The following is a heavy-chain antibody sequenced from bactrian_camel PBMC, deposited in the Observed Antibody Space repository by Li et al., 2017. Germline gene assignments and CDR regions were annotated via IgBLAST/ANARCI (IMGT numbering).Heavy chain of an antibody. CDR2: IDSSNGDT. Sequence: VQLVESGGGLVQPGGSLRLSCAASGFKFSLYDMSWVRQAPGKGLEWVSAIDSSNGDTHYADSVKGRFVISRDNDKNTLHLQMNSLKTEDTFVYYCATGETFSGGYWYPDFGYWGQGTQV. CDR3: ATGETFSGGYWYPDFGY. D-gene: IGHD2*01. J-gene: IGHJ6*01. V-gene: IGHV3S40*01. CDR1: GFKFSLYD.